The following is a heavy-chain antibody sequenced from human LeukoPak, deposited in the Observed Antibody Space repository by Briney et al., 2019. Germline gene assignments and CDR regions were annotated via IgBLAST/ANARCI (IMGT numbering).Heavy chain of an antibody. CDR1: GFTFSSYW. Sequence: PGGSLRLSCAASGFTFSSYWMSWVRQAPGKGLEWVANIKQDGSEKYYVDSVKGRFTISRDNAKNSLYLQMNSLRAEDTAVYYCARGVSSGYFPTYYYYMDVWGKGTTVTVYS. CDR2: IKQDGSEK. D-gene: IGHD3-22*01. CDR3: ARGVSSGYFPTYYYYMDV. J-gene: IGHJ6*03. V-gene: IGHV3-7*01.